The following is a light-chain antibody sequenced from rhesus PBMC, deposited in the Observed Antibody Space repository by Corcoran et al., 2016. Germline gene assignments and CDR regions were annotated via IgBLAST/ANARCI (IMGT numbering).Light chain of an antibody. V-gene: IGKV1-28*02. CDR3: LQYNSYPLT. CDR2: GAS. CDR1: QGINIY. Sequence: DIQMTQSPSSLSASVGDTVTITCRASQGINIYLNWFQQKPGKAPKLLLYGASSLESGVPSRFSGSGSWTEFMFTIRRLQPDDFAFYYCLQYNSYPLTFGGGTKVDIK. J-gene: IGKJ4*01.